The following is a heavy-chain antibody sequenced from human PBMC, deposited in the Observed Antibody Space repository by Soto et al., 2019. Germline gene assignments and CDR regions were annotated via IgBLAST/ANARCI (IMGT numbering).Heavy chain of an antibody. CDR3: VRDHKWAFDS. CDR1: GFAFGSYS. CDR2: ISSPSTI. Sequence: EVQLVESGGGLVQPGGSLRLSCTASGFAFGSYSMNWVRQAPGKGLEWISYISSPSTISYADSVKGRFTISRDYAENSLYLQMNSLRDEDTAVYYCVRDHKWAFDSWGQGTLVTVSS. V-gene: IGHV3-48*02. D-gene: IGHD1-26*01. J-gene: IGHJ4*02.